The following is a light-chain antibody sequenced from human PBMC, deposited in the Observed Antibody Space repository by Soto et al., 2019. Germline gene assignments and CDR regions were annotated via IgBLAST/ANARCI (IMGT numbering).Light chain of an antibody. Sequence: DIQMTHSPSSLSASVGDRVTITCRASQSISSYLNWFQQKPGKAPKRLIYAASNVQSGVPSRFSGSGSGTDFTLTISSLHPADFATYSCQQTYSTSRTFSPGTKVEIK. CDR3: QQTYSTSRT. CDR2: AAS. V-gene: IGKV1-39*01. CDR1: QSISSY. J-gene: IGKJ1*01.